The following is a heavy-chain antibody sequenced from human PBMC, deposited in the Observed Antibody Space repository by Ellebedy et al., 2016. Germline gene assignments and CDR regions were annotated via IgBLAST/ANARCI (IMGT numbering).Heavy chain of an antibody. CDR2: IYYSGST. CDR3: ARGRIAARRYYYYMDV. V-gene: IGHV4-31*03. Sequence: LRLXCTVSGGSISSGGYYWSWIRQHPGKGLEWIGYIYYSGSTYYNPSLKSRVTISVDTSKNQFSLKLSSVTAADTAVYYCARGRIAARRYYYYMDVWGKGTTVTVSS. CDR1: GGSISSGGYY. J-gene: IGHJ6*03. D-gene: IGHD6-6*01.